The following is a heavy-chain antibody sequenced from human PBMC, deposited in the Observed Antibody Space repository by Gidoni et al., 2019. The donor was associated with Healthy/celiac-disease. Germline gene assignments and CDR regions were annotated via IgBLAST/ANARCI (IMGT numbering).Heavy chain of an antibody. CDR3: ARDERVRSPSYYYYGMDV. D-gene: IGHD3-10*02. J-gene: IGHJ6*02. CDR1: GGTVSSYA. V-gene: IGHV1-69*18. CDR2: IIPIFGTA. Sequence: QVQLVQSGAEVKKPGSSVKLPCKASGGTVSSYAISWVRRAPGQGREWMGRIIPIFGTANYAQKFQGRVTITADESTSTAYMELSSLRSEDTAVYYCARDERVRSPSYYYYGMDVWGQGTTVTVSS.